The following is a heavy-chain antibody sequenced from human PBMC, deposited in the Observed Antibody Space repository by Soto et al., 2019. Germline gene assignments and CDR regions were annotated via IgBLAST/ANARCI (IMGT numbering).Heavy chain of an antibody. CDR3: ATEDYYDSSGYPNNWFDP. Sequence: ASVKVSCKVSGYTLTELFMHWVRHAPGKGLEWMGGFDPEDGETIYAQKFQGRVTMTEDTSTDTAYMGLSSLRSEDTAVYYCATEDYYDSSGYPNNWFDPWGQGTLVTVSS. V-gene: IGHV1-24*01. J-gene: IGHJ5*02. D-gene: IGHD3-22*01. CDR1: GYTLTELF. CDR2: FDPEDGET.